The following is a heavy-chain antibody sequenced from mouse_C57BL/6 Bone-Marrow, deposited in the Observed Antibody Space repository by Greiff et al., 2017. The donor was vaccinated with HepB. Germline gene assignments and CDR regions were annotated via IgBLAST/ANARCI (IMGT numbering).Heavy chain of an antibody. D-gene: IGHD1-1*01. CDR2: IWSDGST. V-gene: IGHV2-6-1*01. Sequence: QVQLKESGPGLVAPSQSLSITCTVSGFSLTSYGVHWVRQPPGTGLEWLVVIWSDGSTTYNSALKSRLSISKDNSKSQVFLRMNSLQTDDTAMYYCARHWYYGSSYDWYFDVWGTGTTVTVSS. J-gene: IGHJ1*03. CDR1: GFSLTSYG. CDR3: ARHWYYGSSYDWYFDV.